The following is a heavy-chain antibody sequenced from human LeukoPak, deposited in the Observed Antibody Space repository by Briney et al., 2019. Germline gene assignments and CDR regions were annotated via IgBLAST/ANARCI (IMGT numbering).Heavy chain of an antibody. CDR1: GFTVSSNY. CDR3: ALVGYCSSTSCFPSTAYGMDV. D-gene: IGHD2-2*01. J-gene: IGHJ6*02. V-gene: IGHV3-53*01. CDR2: IYSGGST. Sequence: XGSLRLSCAAXGFTVSSNYMSWVRQAPGKGLEWVSVIYSGGSTYYADSVKGRFTISRDNSKNTLCLQMNSLRAEDTAVYYCALVGYCSSTSCFPSTAYGMDVWGQGTTVTVSS.